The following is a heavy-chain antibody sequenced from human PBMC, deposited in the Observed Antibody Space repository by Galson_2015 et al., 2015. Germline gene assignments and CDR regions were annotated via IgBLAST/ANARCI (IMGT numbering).Heavy chain of an antibody. CDR1: GDSVSNNSAA. CDR3: ARVVGLQVDY. CDR2: TYYRSKWYN. V-gene: IGHV6-1*01. Sequence: CAISGDSVSNNSAAWNWIRQSSSRGLEWLGRTYYRSKWYNDYAVSVGSRITINPDTSKNQFSLHLNSVTPEDTAVYYCARVVGLQVDYWGQGTLVTVSS. J-gene: IGHJ4*02. D-gene: IGHD5-24*01.